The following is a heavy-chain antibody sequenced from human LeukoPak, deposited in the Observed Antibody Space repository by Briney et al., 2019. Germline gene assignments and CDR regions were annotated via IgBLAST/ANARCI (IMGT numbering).Heavy chain of an antibody. J-gene: IGHJ5*02. CDR3: ARAYHCSSTSCYGGFDP. V-gene: IGHV3-30*04. CDR1: GFTFSSYA. D-gene: IGHD2-2*01. CDR2: ISYDGSNK. Sequence: GGSLRLSCAAPGFTFSSYAMHWVRQAPGKGLEWVAVISYDGSNKYYADSVKGRFTISRDNSKNTLYLQMNSLRAEDTAVYYCARAYHCSSTSCYGGFDPWGQGTLVTVSS.